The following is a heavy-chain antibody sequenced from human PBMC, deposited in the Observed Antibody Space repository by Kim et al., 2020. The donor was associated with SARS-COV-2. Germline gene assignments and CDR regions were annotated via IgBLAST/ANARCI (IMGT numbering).Heavy chain of an antibody. V-gene: IGHV3-23*01. J-gene: IGHJ6*02. CDR3: ARNMVRGVSYYYYYGMDV. Sequence: KGRFTIARDNSKNTLYLQMNSLRAEDTAVYYCARNMVRGVSYYYYYGMDVWGQGTTVTVSS. D-gene: IGHD3-10*01.